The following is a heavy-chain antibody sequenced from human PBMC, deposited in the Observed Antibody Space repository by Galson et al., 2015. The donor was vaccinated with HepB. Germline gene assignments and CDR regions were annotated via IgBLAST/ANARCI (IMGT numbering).Heavy chain of an antibody. CDR1: GDSISGFNW. D-gene: IGHD6-13*01. J-gene: IGHJ4*02. CDR3: ARGALGSSSDFDS. Sequence: ETLSLTCAVSGDSISGFNWWSWVRQPPGKGLEWIGEIYHTGTTYYNPSLKSRVTISVDKSKNQISLRLNSVTAADTAVYYCARGALGSSSDFDSWGQGTLVIVSS. CDR2: IYHTGTT. V-gene: IGHV4-4*02.